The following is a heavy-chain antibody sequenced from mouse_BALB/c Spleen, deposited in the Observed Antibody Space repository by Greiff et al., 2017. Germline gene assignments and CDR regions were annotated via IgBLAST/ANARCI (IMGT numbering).Heavy chain of an antibody. V-gene: IGHV3-2*02. CDR2: ISYSGST. Sequence: EVKLMESGPGLVKPSQSLSLTCTVTGYSITSDYAWNWIRQFPGNKLEWMGYISYSGSTSYNPSLKSRISITRDTSKNQFFLQLNSVTTEDTATYYCATYGYDTAVFAYWGQGTLVTVSA. J-gene: IGHJ3*01. D-gene: IGHD2-2*01. CDR1: GYSITSDYA. CDR3: ATYGYDTAVFAY.